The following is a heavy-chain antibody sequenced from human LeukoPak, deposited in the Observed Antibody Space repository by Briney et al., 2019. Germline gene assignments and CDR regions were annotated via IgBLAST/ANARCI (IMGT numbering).Heavy chain of an antibody. CDR1: GFTFSSYA. J-gene: IGHJ4*02. CDR2: ISGSGGST. D-gene: IGHD3-22*01. CDR3: ANQGRAGPQEYYYDSSGYYYDY. Sequence: GGSLRLSCAASGFTFSSYAMSWVRQAPGKGLEWVSAISGSGGSTYYADSVKGRFTISRDNSKNTLYLQMNSLRAEDTAVYYCANQGRAGPQEYYYDSSGYYYDYWGQGTLVTVSS. V-gene: IGHV3-23*01.